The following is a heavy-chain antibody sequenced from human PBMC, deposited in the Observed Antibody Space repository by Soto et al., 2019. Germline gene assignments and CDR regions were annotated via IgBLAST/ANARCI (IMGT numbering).Heavy chain of an antibody. CDR2: TYYRSRWYN. J-gene: IGHJ6*03. V-gene: IGHV6-1*01. D-gene: IGHD6-19*01. Sequence: SQTLSLTCVISGDSVSSSTAAWNWIRQSPSRGLEWLGRTYYRSRWYNDYAVSVRSRITVNADTSKNQFSLHLNSVTPEATAVYYCAETSSLQWYYRDVWEKGTTVPVSS. CDR1: GDSVSSSTAA. CDR3: AETSSLQWYYRDV.